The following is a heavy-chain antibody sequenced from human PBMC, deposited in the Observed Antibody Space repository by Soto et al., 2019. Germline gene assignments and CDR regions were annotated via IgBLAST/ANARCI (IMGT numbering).Heavy chain of an antibody. V-gene: IGHV5-51*01. D-gene: IGHD2-2*01. CDR2: IYPGDSDT. CDR1: GYSFTSYW. J-gene: IGHJ6*02. Sequence: GESLKISCKGSGYSFTSYWIGWVRQMPGKGLEWMGIIYPGDSDTRYSPSFQGQVTISADKSISTAYLQWSSLKASDTAIYYCARRRSYCSSTSCYDKGHHYHGMDGWGQGTTVTVSS. CDR3: ARRRSYCSSTSCYDKGHHYHGMDG.